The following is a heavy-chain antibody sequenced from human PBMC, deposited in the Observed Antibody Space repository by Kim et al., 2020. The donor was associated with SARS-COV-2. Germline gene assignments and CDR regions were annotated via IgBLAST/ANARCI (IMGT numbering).Heavy chain of an antibody. Sequence: AQRFQGRVTITADESTSPAYMELSSLRSEDTAVYYCARTYSYDSSGYYEDYWGQGTLVTVSS. CDR3: ARTYSYDSSGYYEDY. D-gene: IGHD3-22*01. J-gene: IGHJ4*02. V-gene: IGHV1-69*01.